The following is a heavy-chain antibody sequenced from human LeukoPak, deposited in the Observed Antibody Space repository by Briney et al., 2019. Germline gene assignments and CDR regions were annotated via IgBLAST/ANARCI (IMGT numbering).Heavy chain of an antibody. D-gene: IGHD3-22*01. J-gene: IGHJ4*02. V-gene: IGHV3-66*02. CDR2: IYSGGST. Sequence: AGGSLRLSCAASGFTVSSTYMTWVRQAPGKGPEWVSVIYSGGSTYYADSVEGRFTISRDNSKNTLYLQMNSLRAEDTAVYYCAREGIDSSGYSHFDYWGQGTLVTVSS. CDR1: GFTVSSTY. CDR3: AREGIDSSGYSHFDY.